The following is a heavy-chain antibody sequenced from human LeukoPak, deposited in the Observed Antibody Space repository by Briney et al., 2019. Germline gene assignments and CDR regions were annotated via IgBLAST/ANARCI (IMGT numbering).Heavy chain of an antibody. CDR2: IYYSGST. V-gene: IGHV4-59*01. Sequence: LEILSLTCTVSGGSISSYYWSWIPQPPGKGLEWIGYIYYSGSTNYNPSLKSRVTISVVTSKHQFSLKMRFVTAALTAANYCAGGESDYCSGTKGYYDNYLDFWSKGTTVTVSS. D-gene: IGHD3-3*01. CDR3: AGGESDYCSGTKGYYDNYLDF. J-gene: IGHJ6*03. CDR1: GGSISSYY.